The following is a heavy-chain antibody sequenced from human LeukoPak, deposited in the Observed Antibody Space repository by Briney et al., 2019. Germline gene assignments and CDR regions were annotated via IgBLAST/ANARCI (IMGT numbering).Heavy chain of an antibody. J-gene: IGHJ4*02. CDR1: GGSISNSSYY. D-gene: IGHD6-13*01. CDR2: IYYSGST. CDR3: ARHSSWYGTFRY. Sequence: SETLSLTCTVSGGSISNSSYYWGWIRQPPGKGLEWIGSIYYSGSTYYNPSLETRVTISIDTSRNQFSLKLSSVTAADTAVYYCARHSSWYGTFRYWGQGTLVTVSS. V-gene: IGHV4-39*01.